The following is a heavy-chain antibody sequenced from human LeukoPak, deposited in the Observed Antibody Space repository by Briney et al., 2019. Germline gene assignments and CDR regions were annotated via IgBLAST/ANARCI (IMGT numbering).Heavy chain of an antibody. V-gene: IGHV4-59*01. J-gene: IGHJ4*02. D-gene: IGHD3-9*01. CDR2: IYYSGST. Sequence: SETLSLTRTVSGGSISSYYWSWIRQPPGKGLEWIGYIYYSGSTNYNPSLKSRVTISVDTSKNQFSLKLSSVTAADTAVYYCARDRGDDILTGYALDYWGQGTLVTVSS. CDR1: GGSISSYY. CDR3: ARDRGDDILTGYALDY.